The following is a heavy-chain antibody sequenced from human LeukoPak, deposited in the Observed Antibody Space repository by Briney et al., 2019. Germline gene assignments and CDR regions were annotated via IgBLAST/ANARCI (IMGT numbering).Heavy chain of an antibody. J-gene: IGHJ4*02. CDR1: GYSFTNYW. Sequence: GESLKISCKGSGYSFTNYWIGWVRQRPGKGLEWMGIIFPSDSDTRYSPSFQGQVTISVDKSISTAYLQWSSLKASDTAMYYCARRGSGWYVDFWGQGTLVTVSS. D-gene: IGHD6-19*01. CDR2: IFPSDSDT. V-gene: IGHV5-51*01. CDR3: ARRGSGWYVDF.